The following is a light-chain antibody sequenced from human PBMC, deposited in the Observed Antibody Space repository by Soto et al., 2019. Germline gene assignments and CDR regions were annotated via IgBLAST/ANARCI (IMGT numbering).Light chain of an antibody. V-gene: IGKV1-5*01. CDR1: QSISGW. CDR3: HQYDSYWT. J-gene: IGKJ1*01. CDR2: DVS. Sequence: DIQMTQSPSTLSASVGDRVTITCRASQSISGWLAWYQQKPGKAPKLLIYDVSSLQSGVPSRFRGSGSGTKFTLTISSLQPDDFATYYCHQYDSYWTFGQGTKVESK.